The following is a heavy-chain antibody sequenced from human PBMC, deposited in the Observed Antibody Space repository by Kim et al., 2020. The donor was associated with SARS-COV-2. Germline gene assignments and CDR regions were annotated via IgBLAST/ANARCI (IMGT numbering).Heavy chain of an antibody. J-gene: IGHJ6*02. CDR3: AKDKTVWEHSVMDV. CDR2: ISWNSGSI. Sequence: GGSLRLSCVVAGFNFGESAMHWVRQAPGKGLEWVSGISWNSGSIGYAASVKGRFTISRDNAKNTLYLQMNSLRAADTAVYYCAKDKTVWEHSVMDVWGEG. D-gene: IGHD1-26*01. V-gene: IGHV3-9*01. CDR1: GFNFGESA.